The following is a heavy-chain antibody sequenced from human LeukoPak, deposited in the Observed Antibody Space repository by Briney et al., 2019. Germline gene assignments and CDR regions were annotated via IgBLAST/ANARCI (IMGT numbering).Heavy chain of an antibody. CDR3: ARRRGGYGEGEFDY. J-gene: IGHJ4*02. D-gene: IGHD4-17*01. CDR1: GFTASSKY. V-gene: IGHV3-66*04. Sequence: GGSLRLSCTASGFTASSKYMSWVRQAPGKGLEWVSFIRGDATTAYADSVQGRFTISRDDSKNTLYLQMDSLRVEDTAVYHCARRRGGYGEGEFDYWGQGTLVTVSS. CDR2: IRGDATT.